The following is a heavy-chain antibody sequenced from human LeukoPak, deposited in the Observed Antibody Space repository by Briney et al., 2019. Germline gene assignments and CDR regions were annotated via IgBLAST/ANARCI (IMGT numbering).Heavy chain of an antibody. D-gene: IGHD4-17*01. CDR2: ISSSGSTI. Sequence: GGSLRLSCAASGFTFSSYEMNWVRQAPGKGLEWVSYISSSGSTIYYADSVKGRFTISRDNSKNTLYLQMNSLRAEDTALYYCAKDYGPLSSYWGQGTLVTVSS. V-gene: IGHV3-48*03. CDR1: GFTFSSYE. CDR3: AKDYGPLSSY. J-gene: IGHJ4*02.